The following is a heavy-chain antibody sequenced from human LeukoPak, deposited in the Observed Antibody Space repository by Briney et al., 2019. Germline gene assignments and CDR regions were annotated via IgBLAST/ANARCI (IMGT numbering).Heavy chain of an antibody. Sequence: GGSLRLSCVASGFTFSSYWMSWVRQAPGKGLEWVANIKQDGSEKYYVDSVKGRFTISRDNAKNSLYLQMNSLRAEDTAVYYCAGGTIAAAGYYYFDYWGQGTQVTVSS. J-gene: IGHJ4*02. CDR1: GFTFSSYW. CDR2: IKQDGSEK. CDR3: AGGTIAAAGYYYFDY. D-gene: IGHD6-13*01. V-gene: IGHV3-7*04.